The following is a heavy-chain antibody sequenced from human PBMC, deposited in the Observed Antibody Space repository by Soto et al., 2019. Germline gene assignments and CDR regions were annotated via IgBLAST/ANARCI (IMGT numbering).Heavy chain of an antibody. V-gene: IGHV1-2*02. CDR3: ARSITMIVAGAFDI. D-gene: IGHD3-22*01. CDR2: INPNSGGT. J-gene: IGHJ3*02. CDR1: GYTFTGYY. Sequence: ASVKVSCKASGYTFTGYYMHWVRQAPGQGLEWMGWINPNSGGTSYAQKFQGRVTMTRDTSTSTVYMELSSLRSEDTAVYYCARSITMIVAGAFDIWGQGTMVTVSS.